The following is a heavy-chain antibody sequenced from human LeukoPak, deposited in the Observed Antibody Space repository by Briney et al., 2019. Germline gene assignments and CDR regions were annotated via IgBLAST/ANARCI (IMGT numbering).Heavy chain of an antibody. J-gene: IGHJ4*02. Sequence: PGGSLRLSCAASGFTFSTSGMTWVRQAPGKGLDWVSIISGSGGTPYYTDSVKGRFTISRDNSKNTLYLQMNSLRAEDTAVYYCAKTRGISISGVVPLCDYWGQGTLVTVS. CDR2: ISGSGGTP. D-gene: IGHD3-3*01. V-gene: IGHV3-23*01. CDR1: GFTFSTSG. CDR3: AKTRGISISGVVPLCDY.